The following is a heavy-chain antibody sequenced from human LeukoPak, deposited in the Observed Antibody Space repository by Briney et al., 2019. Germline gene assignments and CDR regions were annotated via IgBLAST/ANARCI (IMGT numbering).Heavy chain of an antibody. CDR3: ARHDCSSTSCHNKGYFDL. CDR2: IYTSGST. CDR1: GGSISSGSYY. V-gene: IGHV4-61*02. J-gene: IGHJ2*01. Sequence: SETLSLTCTVSGGSISSGSYYWGWIRQPAGKGLQWIGRIYTSGSTNYNPSLKSRVTISVDTSKNQFSLKLSSVTAADTAVYYCARHDCSSTSCHNKGYFDLWGRGALVTVSS. D-gene: IGHD2-2*02.